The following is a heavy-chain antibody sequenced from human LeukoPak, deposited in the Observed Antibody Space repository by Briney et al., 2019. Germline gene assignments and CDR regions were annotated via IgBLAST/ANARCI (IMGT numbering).Heavy chain of an antibody. V-gene: IGHV3-66*01. CDR2: IYSGGST. CDR3: ARERPGATGYDY. J-gene: IGHJ4*02. D-gene: IGHD1-26*01. Sequence: QTGGSLRLSCAASGFTVSSNYMSWVRQAPGKGLEWVSVIYSGGSTYYADSVKGRFTISRDNAKNSLYLQMNSLRAEDTAVYYCARERPGATGYDYWGQGTLVTVFS. CDR1: GFTVSSNY.